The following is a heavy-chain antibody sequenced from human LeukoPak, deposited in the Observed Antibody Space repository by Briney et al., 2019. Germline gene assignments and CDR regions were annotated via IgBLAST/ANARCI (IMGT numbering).Heavy chain of an antibody. D-gene: IGHD2-2*01. CDR2: INPNSGGT. CDR1: GYTFTGYY. CDR3: AREQYCSSTSCYHY. J-gene: IGHJ4*02. V-gene: IGHV1-2*02. Sequence: ASVKVSCKASGYTFTGYYMHWVRRAPGQGLEWMGWINPNSGGTNYAQKFQGRVTMTRDTSISTAYMELSRLRSDDTAVYYCAREQYCSSTSCYHYWGQGTLVTVFS.